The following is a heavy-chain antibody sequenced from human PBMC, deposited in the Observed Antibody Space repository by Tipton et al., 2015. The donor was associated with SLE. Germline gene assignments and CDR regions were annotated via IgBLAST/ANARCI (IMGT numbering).Heavy chain of an antibody. D-gene: IGHD6-13*01. CDR1: GYSFTSYW. CDR3: ARAAAVSDAFDI. CDR2: INPSGGST. Sequence: QLVQSGAEVKKPGESLKISCKGSGYSFTSYWIGWVRQAPGQGLEWMGIINPSGGSTSYAQKFQGRVTMTRDTSTSTVYMELSSLRSEDTAVYYCARAAAVSDAFDIWGQGTMVTVSS. V-gene: IGHV1-46*01. J-gene: IGHJ3*02.